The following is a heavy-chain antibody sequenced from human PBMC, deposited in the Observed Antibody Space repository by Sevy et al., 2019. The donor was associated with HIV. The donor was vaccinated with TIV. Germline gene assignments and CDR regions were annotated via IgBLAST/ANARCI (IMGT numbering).Heavy chain of an antibody. D-gene: IGHD2-15*01. CDR3: AKGYCSGGTCPRDYYYYGMDV. CDR1: GFTFSTYA. Sequence: GGSLRLSCAPSGFTFSTYAMNWVRQAPGKGLEWVSSIGGSGRYTYYADSVEGRFTISRDNSKNMLYLQMNSLRVVDTAVYYCAKGYCSGGTCPRDYYYYGMDVWGQGTTVTVSS. CDR2: IGGSGRYT. J-gene: IGHJ6*02. V-gene: IGHV3-23*01.